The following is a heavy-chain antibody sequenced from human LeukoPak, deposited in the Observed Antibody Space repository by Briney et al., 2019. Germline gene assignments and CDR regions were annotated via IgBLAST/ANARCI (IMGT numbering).Heavy chain of an antibody. CDR2: IRDSGEA. CDR3: ARDRAANQDWVEFDP. CDR1: GFSVSDYY. Sequence: GGSLSLSCAVSGFSVSDYYMSWVRQAPGKGLEWVGLIRDSGEAFYADFARGRFAISRDESENKLYLQMNSLRVEDTAVYFCARDRAANQDWVEFDPWRQGTPVIVSS. D-gene: IGHD3/OR15-3a*01. V-gene: IGHV3-66*03. J-gene: IGHJ5*02.